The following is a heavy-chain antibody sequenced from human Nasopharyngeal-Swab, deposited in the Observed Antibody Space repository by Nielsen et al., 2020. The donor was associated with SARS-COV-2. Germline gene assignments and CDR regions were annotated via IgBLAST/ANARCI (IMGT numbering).Heavy chain of an antibody. CDR3: ARAGRTIFGVVTSFDY. CDR2: IYYSGST. V-gene: IGHV4-31*03. D-gene: IGHD3-3*01. J-gene: IGHJ4*02. CDR1: GGSISSGGYY. Sequence: SETLSLTCTVSGGSISSGGYYWSWIRQHPGKGLEWIGYIYYSGSTYYNPSLKSRVTISVDTSKNQFSLKLSSVTAADTAVHYCARAGRTIFGVVTSFDYWGQGTLVTVSS.